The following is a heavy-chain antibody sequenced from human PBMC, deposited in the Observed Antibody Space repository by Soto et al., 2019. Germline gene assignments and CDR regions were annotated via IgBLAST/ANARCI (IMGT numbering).Heavy chain of an antibody. CDR2: INPNSGGT. V-gene: IGHV1-2*02. Sequence: ASVKVSCKASGYTFTGYYMHWVRQAPGQGLEWMGWINPNSGGTNYAQKFQCRVTMTRDTSISTAYMELSRLRSDDTAVYYCARDLKSSGWSVVDYYGMDVWGQGTTVTVSS. CDR3: ARDLKSSGWSVVDYYGMDV. D-gene: IGHD6-19*01. CDR1: GYTFTGYY. J-gene: IGHJ6*02.